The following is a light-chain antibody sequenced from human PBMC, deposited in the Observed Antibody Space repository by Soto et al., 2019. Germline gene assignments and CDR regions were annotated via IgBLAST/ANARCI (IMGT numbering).Light chain of an antibody. J-gene: IGKJ2*01. V-gene: IGKV1-39*01. CDR2: AAS. CDR3: KQSYSIPYT. Sequence: DIQMTQSPSSLSASVGDRVTITCRTSQTISSYLNWYQRKPGKAPKPLIYAASNLQSGVPSRFSGSGSGTDFTLTISSLQPEDFATYYCKQSYSIPYTFGQGTKLEI. CDR1: QTISSY.